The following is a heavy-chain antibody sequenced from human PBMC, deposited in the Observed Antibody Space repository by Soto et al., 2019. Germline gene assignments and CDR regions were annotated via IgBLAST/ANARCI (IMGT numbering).Heavy chain of an antibody. CDR1: GGSISSGGYY. CDR2: IYYSGST. Sequence: SETLSLTCTVSGGSISSGGYYWSWIRQHPGKGLEWIGYIYYSGSTYYNPSLKSRVTISVDTSKNQFSLKLSSVTAAGTAVYYCAIEQITFGGVYFDSWGQGTLVTVSS. V-gene: IGHV4-31*03. CDR3: AIEQITFGGVYFDS. J-gene: IGHJ4*02. D-gene: IGHD3-16*01.